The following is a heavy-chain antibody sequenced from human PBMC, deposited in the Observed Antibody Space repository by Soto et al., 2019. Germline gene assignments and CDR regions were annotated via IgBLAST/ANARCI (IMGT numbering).Heavy chain of an antibody. Sequence: ASVKVSCKASGYTFTSYYMHWVRQAPGQGLEWMGIINPSGGSTSYAQKFQGRVTMTRDTSTSTVYMELSSLRSEDTAGYDCARTGWLRMFDPWGQGTLATVSS. CDR2: INPSGGST. CDR1: GYTFTSYY. CDR3: ARTGWLRMFDP. D-gene: IGHD5-12*01. V-gene: IGHV1-46*01. J-gene: IGHJ5*02.